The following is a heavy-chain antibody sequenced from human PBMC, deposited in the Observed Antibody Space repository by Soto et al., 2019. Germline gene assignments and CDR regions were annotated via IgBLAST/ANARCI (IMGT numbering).Heavy chain of an antibody. Sequence: QVQLQESGPGLVKPSQTLSLTCTVSGASISSGDFYWGWIRQPPGKGLEWIGYIYHSGSTYYNSSLTSRLTISVDTSKNQISLKLSPVTAADTAVYYCARTPHVWGSYRTRFDPWGQGILVTVSS. CDR3: ARTPHVWGSYRTRFDP. V-gene: IGHV4-30-4*01. CDR2: IYHSGST. J-gene: IGHJ5*02. CDR1: GASISSGDFY. D-gene: IGHD3-16*02.